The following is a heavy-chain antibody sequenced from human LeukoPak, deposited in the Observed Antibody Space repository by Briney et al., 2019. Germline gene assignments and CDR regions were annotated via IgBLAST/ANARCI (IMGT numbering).Heavy chain of an antibody. V-gene: IGHV1-8*01. CDR3: ARGTKSDYYDNSARGTFDY. CDR2: INPNSGNT. Sequence: GASVKVSCKASGYTFTNHDINWVRQATGQGLEWMGWINPNSGNTGYAQKFQGRVTMTRNTSISTAYMELGSLRSEDTAVYYCARGTKSDYYDNSARGTFDYWGQGTLVTVSS. CDR1: GYTFTNHD. J-gene: IGHJ4*02. D-gene: IGHD3-22*01.